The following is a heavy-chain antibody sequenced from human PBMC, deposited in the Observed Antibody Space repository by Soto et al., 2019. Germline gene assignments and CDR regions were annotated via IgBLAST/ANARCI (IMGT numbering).Heavy chain of an antibody. CDR3: AQGRLGVYAPLDY. CDR2: ISYDGSNK. CDR1: GFTFSSYG. Sequence: QVQLVESGGGVVQPGRSLRLSCAASGFTFSSYGMHWVRQAPGKGLEWVAVISYDGSNKYYADSVKGRFTISRDNSKNTLYLQMNSLRAEDTAVYYCAQGRLGVYAPLDYWGQGTLVTVSS. J-gene: IGHJ4*02. D-gene: IGHD2-8*01. V-gene: IGHV3-30*18.